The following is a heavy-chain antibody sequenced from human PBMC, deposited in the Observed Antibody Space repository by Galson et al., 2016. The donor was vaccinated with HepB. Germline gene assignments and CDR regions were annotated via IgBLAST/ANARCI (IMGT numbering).Heavy chain of an antibody. CDR2: IHDRGST. CDR3: AGENFAVDALDV. CDR1: GDSVNRGSYF. V-gene: IGHV4-61*01. Sequence: SETLSLTCTVSGDSVNRGSYFWAWIRQTPGKGLEWIGNIHDRGSTNYNPSLKSRVTISGDTSKKEFSLKLTSVTAAGPAVYYSAGENFAVDALDVWGQGRKVTVSS. J-gene: IGHJ3*01.